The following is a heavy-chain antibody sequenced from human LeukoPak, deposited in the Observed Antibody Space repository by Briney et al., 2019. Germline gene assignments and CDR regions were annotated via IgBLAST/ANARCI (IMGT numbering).Heavy chain of an antibody. V-gene: IGHV3-21*01. CDR1: VVTSRRYS. J-gene: IGHJ4*02. D-gene: IGHD1-26*01. CDR3: ARENVGTDEVGVTSLDY. CDR2: ITSSSSYI. Sequence: GGSLRLSRAASVVTSRRYSMNWGPEAPEERLWWVSSITSSSSYIYYADSVKGRLTISRDNAKHSLYLQMSSLRAEDTAVYYCARENVGTDEVGVTSLDYWGQGTLITVSS.